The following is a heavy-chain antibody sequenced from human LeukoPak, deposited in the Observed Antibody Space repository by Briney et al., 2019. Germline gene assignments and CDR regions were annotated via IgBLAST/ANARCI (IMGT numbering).Heavy chain of an antibody. J-gene: IGHJ4*02. V-gene: IGHV4-4*07. CDR2: ISTSGST. CDR3: ARASDSSGYYLDY. Sequence: SETLSLTCTVSGGSISGYYWSWIRQPAGKAQEWIGHISTSGSTGYNPSLKSRVTMSVDTSKNQFSLKLSSVTAADTAVYYCARASDSSGYYLDYWGQGTLVTVSS. D-gene: IGHD3-22*01. CDR1: GGSISGYY.